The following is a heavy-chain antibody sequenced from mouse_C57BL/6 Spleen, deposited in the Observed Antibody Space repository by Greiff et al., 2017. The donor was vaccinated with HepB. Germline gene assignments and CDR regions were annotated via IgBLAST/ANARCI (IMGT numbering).Heavy chain of an antibody. Sequence: VQLQQSGPELVKPGASVKISCKASGYTFTDYYMNWVKQSHGKSLEWIGDINPNNGGTSYNQKFKGKATLTVDKSSSTAYMELRSLTSEDSAVYYCAREGVTGWDYWGQGTTLTVSS. V-gene: IGHV1-26*01. D-gene: IGHD2-1*01. CDR1: GYTFTDYY. CDR2: INPNNGGT. J-gene: IGHJ2*01. CDR3: AREGVTGWDY.